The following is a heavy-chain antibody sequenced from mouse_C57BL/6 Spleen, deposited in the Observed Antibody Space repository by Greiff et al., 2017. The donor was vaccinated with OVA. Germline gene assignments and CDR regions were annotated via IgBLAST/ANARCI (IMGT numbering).Heavy chain of an antibody. V-gene: IGHV1-53*01. J-gene: IGHJ1*03. CDR2: INPSNGGT. CDR1: GYTFTSYW. CDR3: ARAPFITTVVDWYFDV. Sequence: QVQLQQPGTELVKPGASVKLSCKASGYTFTSYWMHWVKQRPGQGLEWIGNINPSNGGTNYNEKFKSKATLTVDKSSSTAYMQLSSLTSEDSAVYYCARAPFITTVVDWYFDVWGTGTTVTVSS. D-gene: IGHD1-1*01.